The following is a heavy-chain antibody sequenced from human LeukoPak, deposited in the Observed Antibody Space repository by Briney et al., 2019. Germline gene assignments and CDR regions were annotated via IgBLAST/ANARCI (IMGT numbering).Heavy chain of an antibody. CDR2: IFYSGST. J-gene: IGHJ4*02. CDR3: ARGTAIKGYFDY. CDR1: AGSISGYY. D-gene: IGHD2-21*02. Sequence: SETLSLTCTSSAGSISGYYWSWIRQPPGKGLEWIGSIFYSGSTNYNPSLKSRVTISVDTSKNQFSLKVNSVTAADTAVYYCARGTAIKGYFDYWGQGTLVTVSS. V-gene: IGHV4-59*01.